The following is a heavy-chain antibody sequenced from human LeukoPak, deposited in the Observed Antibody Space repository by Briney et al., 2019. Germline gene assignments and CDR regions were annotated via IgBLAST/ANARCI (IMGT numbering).Heavy chain of an antibody. Sequence: GGSLRLSCAASKFIFSSHSMNWVRQAPGKGLEWVAYISHTGSPTNYADSVKGRFTISRDNAKNSVYLQMNSLRDEDTAVYYCARDRGYCDSESCYRFFDSWGQGTLVTVSS. CDR2: ISHTGSPT. CDR1: KFIFSSHS. CDR3: ARDRGYCDSESCYRFFDS. D-gene: IGHD3-16*01. V-gene: IGHV3-48*02. J-gene: IGHJ4*02.